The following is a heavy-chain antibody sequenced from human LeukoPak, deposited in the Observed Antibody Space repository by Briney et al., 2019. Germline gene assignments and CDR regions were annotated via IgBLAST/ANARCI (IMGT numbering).Heavy chain of an antibody. Sequence: SETLSLTCTVSGGSISSYYWSWIRQPPGKGLEWIGYIYYSGSTNYNPSLKSRVTISVDRSKNQFSLKLSSVTAADTAVYNCARIAATGTKAGAFDIWGQGTKVTVSS. D-gene: IGHD6-13*01. V-gene: IGHV4-59*12. J-gene: IGHJ3*02. CDR1: GGSISSYY. CDR3: ARIAATGTKAGAFDI. CDR2: IYYSGST.